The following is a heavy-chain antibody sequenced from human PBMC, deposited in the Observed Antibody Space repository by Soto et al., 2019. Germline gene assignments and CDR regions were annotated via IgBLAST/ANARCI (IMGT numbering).Heavy chain of an antibody. J-gene: IGHJ5*02. CDR1: GGSVISGSYS. V-gene: IGHV4-30-2*01. CDR2: IYHSGST. Sequence: SETLSLTCTVSGGSVISGSYSWSWIRQPPGKGLEWIGYIYHSGSTYYNPSLKSRVTISVDRSKNQFSLKLSSVTVADTAVYYCARVPGPWGQGTLVTVSS. CDR3: ARVPGP.